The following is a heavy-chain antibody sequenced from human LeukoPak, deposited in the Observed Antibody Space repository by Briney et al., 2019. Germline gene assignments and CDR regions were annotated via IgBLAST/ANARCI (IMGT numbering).Heavy chain of an antibody. J-gene: IGHJ4*02. D-gene: IGHD3-3*02. V-gene: IGHV1-2*02. Sequence: ASVKVSCKASGYTFTSYGISWVRQAPGQGLEWMGWINPNSGGTNYAQKFQGRVTMTRDTSISTAYMELSRLRSDDTAVYYCARPSQPLAFYERSDFDYWGQGTLVTGSS. CDR2: INPNSGGT. CDR3: ARPSQPLAFYERSDFDY. CDR1: GYTFTSYG.